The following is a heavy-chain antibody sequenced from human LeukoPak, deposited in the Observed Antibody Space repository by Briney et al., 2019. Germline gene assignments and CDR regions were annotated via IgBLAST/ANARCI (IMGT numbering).Heavy chain of an antibody. CDR1: GGSISSGGSY. Sequence: PSQTLSLTCSVSGGSISSGGSYWIWIRQHPGKGLEWIGTIYHSGGTYYAPSLNNRVTISVDTPRDQFSLKLASVTAADTAVYHCASLPYGNYYFHYWGQGTLVTVSS. D-gene: IGHD1-14*01. CDR3: ASLPYGNYYFHY. CDR2: IYHSGGT. V-gene: IGHV4-31*03. J-gene: IGHJ4*02.